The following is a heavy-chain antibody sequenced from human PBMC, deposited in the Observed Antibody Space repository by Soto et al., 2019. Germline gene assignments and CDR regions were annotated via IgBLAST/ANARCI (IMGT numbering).Heavy chain of an antibody. CDR2: IRNKANSYNT. Sequence: EVQLVESGGGLVQPGGSVRLSCAASGFTFSDHYREWVRQAPGKGLEWVGRIRNKANSYNTEYAASVKGRLTISRDDSRNSLYLQMNSLKTEDTAVFYCARYSGSYSRGLDYWGQGTPVIVSS. CDR1: GFTFSDHY. D-gene: IGHD1-26*01. CDR3: ARYSGSYSRGLDY. J-gene: IGHJ4*02. V-gene: IGHV3-72*01.